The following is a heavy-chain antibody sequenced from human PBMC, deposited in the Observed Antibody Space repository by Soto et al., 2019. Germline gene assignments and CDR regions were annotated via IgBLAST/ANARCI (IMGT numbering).Heavy chain of an antibody. CDR2: IWYDGSNK. CDR1: GFTFSSYG. Sequence: GGSLRLSCAASGFTFSSYGMHWVRQAPGKGLEWVAVIWYDGSNKYYADSVKGRFTISRDNSKNTLYLQMNSLRAEDTAVYYCARDPAIYDFWSGYYLDYWGQGTLVTVSS. CDR3: ARDPAIYDFWSGYYLDY. V-gene: IGHV3-33*01. D-gene: IGHD3-3*01. J-gene: IGHJ4*02.